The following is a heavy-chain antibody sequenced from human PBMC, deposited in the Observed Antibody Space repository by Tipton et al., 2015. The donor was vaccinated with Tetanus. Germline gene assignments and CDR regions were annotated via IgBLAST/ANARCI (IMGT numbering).Heavy chain of an antibody. D-gene: IGHD1-26*01. V-gene: IGHV4-31*03. CDR2: IYYSGST. J-gene: IGHJ4*02. CDR1: GGSITSGGYY. CDR3: ARDRARGARGWNYFDY. Sequence: TLSLTCTVSGGSITSGGYYWSWIRQHPGKGLEWIGDIYYSGSTYYNPSLKSRVTISVDTSKNQFSLKLNSVTAADTAVYYCARDRARGARGWNYFDYWGRGTLVTVSS.